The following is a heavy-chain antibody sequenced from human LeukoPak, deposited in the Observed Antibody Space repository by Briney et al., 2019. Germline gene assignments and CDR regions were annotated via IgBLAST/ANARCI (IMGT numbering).Heavy chain of an antibody. V-gene: IGHV4-61*01. CDR1: GGSVSSGSYY. D-gene: IGHD6-19*01. CDR3: ARDDRAVPNWFDP. Sequence: SETLSLTCTVSGGSVSSGSYYWSWIRQPPGKGLEWIGYIYYGGSTNYNPSLKSRVTISVDTSKNQFSLKLSSVTAADTAVYYCARDDRAVPNWFDPWGQGTLVTVSS. CDR2: IYYGGST. J-gene: IGHJ5*02.